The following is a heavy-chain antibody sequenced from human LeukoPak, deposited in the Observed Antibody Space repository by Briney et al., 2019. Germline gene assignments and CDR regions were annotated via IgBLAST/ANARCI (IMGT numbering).Heavy chain of an antibody. V-gene: IGHV1-2*02. CDR3: ARADRLYGGPYLIGP. CDR1: GYSFTDYY. D-gene: IGHD3-16*01. CDR2: INPNSGGT. J-gene: IGHJ5*02. Sequence: ASVKVSCKTSGYSFTDYYMHWVRQAPGQGLEWMGWINPNSGGTSSAQKFQGRVTMTRDTSITTVYMEVNWLTSDDTAMYYCARADRLYGGPYLIGPWSQGTLVTVST.